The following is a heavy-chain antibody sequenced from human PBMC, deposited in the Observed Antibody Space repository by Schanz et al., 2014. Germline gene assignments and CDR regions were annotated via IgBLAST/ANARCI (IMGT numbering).Heavy chain of an antibody. J-gene: IGHJ3*01. Sequence: EVQLVESGGGLVQPGGSLRLSCAASGFTFSSYAMSWVRQAPGKGLEWVSAISGSGGSTYYADSVKGRFTISRDNSKNTLYLQMNSLRAEDTAVYHCARDSRYCTGVDCKGDAFDLWGQGTLVTVSS. V-gene: IGHV3-23*04. CDR3: ARDSRYCTGVDCKGDAFDL. CDR1: GFTFSSYA. D-gene: IGHD2-8*02. CDR2: ISGSGGST.